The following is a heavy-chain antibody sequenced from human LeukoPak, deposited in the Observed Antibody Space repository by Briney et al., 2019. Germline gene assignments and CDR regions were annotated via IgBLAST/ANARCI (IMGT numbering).Heavy chain of an antibody. CDR3: ARLAYRGPTVSDFDS. Sequence: PSETLSLTCTVSGGSISGHYWSWIRQPPRKGMEWIGYIYYTGSTNYNPSLESRVTMSADTSKNQFSLKLSSVTAADTAVYYCARLAYRGPTVSDFDSWGQGTLVTVSS. V-gene: IGHV4-59*08. CDR1: GGSISGHY. CDR2: IYYTGST. D-gene: IGHD4-23*01. J-gene: IGHJ4*02.